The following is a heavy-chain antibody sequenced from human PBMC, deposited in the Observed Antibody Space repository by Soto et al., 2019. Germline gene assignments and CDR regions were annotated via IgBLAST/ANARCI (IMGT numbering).Heavy chain of an antibody. Sequence: EVQLVESGGGSGQPGGSLRLSCAAAGFTFSSHEMNWVRQAPGKGLEWISYISGSGTTTYYADSVKGRFTISRDNAQNSLYLQMNSLRVEDTAVYYCASGGVYWGQGTLVTVSS. J-gene: IGHJ4*02. CDR3: ASGGVY. D-gene: IGHD2-8*01. CDR2: ISGSGTTT. V-gene: IGHV3-48*03. CDR1: GFTFSSHE.